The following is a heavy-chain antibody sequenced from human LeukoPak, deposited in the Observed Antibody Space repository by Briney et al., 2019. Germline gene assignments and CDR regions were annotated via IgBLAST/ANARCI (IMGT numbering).Heavy chain of an antibody. CDR2: ISSSGSTI. CDR3: ARATATGGY. D-gene: IGHD5-18*01. V-gene: IGHV3-48*03. CDR1: GFTFSSYE. J-gene: IGHJ4*02. Sequence: QTGGSLRLSCAASGFTFSSYEMNWVRQAPGKGLEWVSYISSSGSTIYYADSVKGRFTISRDNAKNSLYLQMNSLRAEDTAVYYCARATATGGYWGQGTLVTVSS.